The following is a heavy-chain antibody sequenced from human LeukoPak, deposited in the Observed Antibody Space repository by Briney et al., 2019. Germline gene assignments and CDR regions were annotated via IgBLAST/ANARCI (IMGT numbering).Heavy chain of an antibody. CDR1: GYSFTTYW. J-gene: IGHJ4*02. CDR3: ARQGYSGYEYSFDY. V-gene: IGHV5-51*01. D-gene: IGHD5-12*01. Sequence: GESLKISCKGSGYSFTTYWIGWVRQMPGKGLEWMGIIYPDDSDTRYSPSFQGQVTMSADKPITTAYLQWSSLKASDTAMYYCARQGYSGYEYSFDYWGQGTLVTVSS. CDR2: IYPDDSDT.